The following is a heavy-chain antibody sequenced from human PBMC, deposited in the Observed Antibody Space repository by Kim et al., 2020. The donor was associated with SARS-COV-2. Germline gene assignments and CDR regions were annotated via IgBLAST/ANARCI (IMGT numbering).Heavy chain of an antibody. CDR1: DGSIRSYY. J-gene: IGHJ3*02. CDR2: IHYSGST. Sequence: SETLSLTCTVSDGSIRSYYWSWIRQPPGKGLEWLGYIHYSGSTKYNPSLTSRVTISMDTSKNQFSLKLSSVTAADTAVYYCARPRSTGTTLGPFDIWGQGTMVTVSS. V-gene: IGHV4-59*13. CDR3: ARPRSTGTTLGPFDI. D-gene: IGHD1-1*01.